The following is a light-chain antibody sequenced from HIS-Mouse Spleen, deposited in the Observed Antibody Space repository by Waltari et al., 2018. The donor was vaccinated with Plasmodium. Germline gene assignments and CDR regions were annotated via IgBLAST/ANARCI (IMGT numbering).Light chain of an antibody. Sequence: QSALTQPRSVSGSPGQSVTISCTGTSSDVGGYNYVSWYQQHPGKAPKLMIYEVSKRPSGFPDRFSGSKSGNTASLTISGLQAEDEADYYCCSYAGSYTLVFGGGTKLTVL. CDR3: CSYAGSYTLV. CDR2: EVS. V-gene: IGLV2-11*01. J-gene: IGLJ2*01. CDR1: SSDVGGYNY.